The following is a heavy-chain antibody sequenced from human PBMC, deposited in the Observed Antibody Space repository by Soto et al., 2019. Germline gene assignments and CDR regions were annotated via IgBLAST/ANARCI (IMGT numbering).Heavy chain of an antibody. J-gene: IGHJ5*02. CDR3: ARGGKSTGRFDP. D-gene: IGHD3-16*01. CDR2: ISDSGTVT. Sequence: EVHLLESGGGLVQPGGSLSLSCAASGFTFSSYAMSWVRQAPGKGLEWVSTISDSGTVTFHADSVKGRFTISRDNSKNTLYLQMNTLRDEDTALYYCARGGKSTGRFDPWGQGTLVSVSS. V-gene: IGHV3-23*01. CDR1: GFTFSSYA.